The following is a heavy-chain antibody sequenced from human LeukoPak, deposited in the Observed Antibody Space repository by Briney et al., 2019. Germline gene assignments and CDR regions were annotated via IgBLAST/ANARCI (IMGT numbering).Heavy chain of an antibody. CDR2: TSGSGGST. J-gene: IGHJ4*02. D-gene: IGHD6-13*01. CDR3: AKDIAAAAGPNYFDY. Sequence: TGGSLRLSCAASGFTFSSYGMSWVRQAPGKGLEWVSGTSGSGGSTYYADSVKGRFTISRDNSKNTLYLQMNSLRAEDTAVYYCAKDIAAAAGPNYFDYWGQGTLVTVSS. V-gene: IGHV3-23*01. CDR1: GFTFSSYG.